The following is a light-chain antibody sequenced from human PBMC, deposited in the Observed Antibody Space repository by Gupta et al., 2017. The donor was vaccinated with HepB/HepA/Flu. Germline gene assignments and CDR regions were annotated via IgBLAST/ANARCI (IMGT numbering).Light chain of an antibody. CDR3: QQSYSTPPIT. CDR1: QSISSY. Sequence: DIQMTQSPSSLSASVGDRVTITCRASQSISSYLNWYQQKPGKAPKLLIYAASSLQSGVPSRFSGSGYGTDLTLTISSRQPEDFATYYCQQSYSTPPITFGQGTRLEIK. CDR2: AAS. J-gene: IGKJ5*01. V-gene: IGKV1-39*01.